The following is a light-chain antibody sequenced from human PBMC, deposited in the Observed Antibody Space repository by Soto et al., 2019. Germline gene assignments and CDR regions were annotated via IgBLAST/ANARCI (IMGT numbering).Light chain of an antibody. Sequence: EIVMTQTPATLSVSPGERATLSCRASQSVSSYLAWYQQKPGLAPRLLIYDASNRATGIPARFSGSGSGTDFTLIISSLEPEDFAVYYCQHRSIWPVSFGQGTLLEI. J-gene: IGKJ5*01. CDR1: QSVSSY. CDR3: QHRSIWPVS. CDR2: DAS. V-gene: IGKV3-11*01.